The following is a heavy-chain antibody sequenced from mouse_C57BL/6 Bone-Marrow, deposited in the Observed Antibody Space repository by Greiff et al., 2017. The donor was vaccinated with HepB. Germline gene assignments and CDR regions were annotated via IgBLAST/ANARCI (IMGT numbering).Heavy chain of an antibody. J-gene: IGHJ4*01. D-gene: IGHD1-1*01. V-gene: IGHV1-49*01. CDR3: ARGGYGSSYDAMDY. CDR2: FTMYSDAT. Sequence: LKQSGAELVRPGSSVKLSCKDSYFAFMARAMHWVKQRPGHGLEWIGSFTMYSDATEYSENFKGKATLTANTSSSTAYMELSSLTSEDSAVYYCARGGYGSSYDAMDYWGQGTSVTVSS. CDR1: YFAFMARA.